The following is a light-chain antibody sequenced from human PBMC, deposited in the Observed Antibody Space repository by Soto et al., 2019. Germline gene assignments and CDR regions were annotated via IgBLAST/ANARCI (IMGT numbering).Light chain of an antibody. V-gene: IGKV1-39*01. CDR2: AAS. J-gene: IGKJ1*01. CDR1: QSISSY. CDR3: QQRYSTPPT. Sequence: DIQMTQSPSSLSASVGDRVTITCRASQSISSYLNWYQQKPGKAPKLLIYAASSLQSGVPSRFSGSGSGTDFTLTISSLQPEDFATYHCQQRYSTPPTVGQGTKVEIK.